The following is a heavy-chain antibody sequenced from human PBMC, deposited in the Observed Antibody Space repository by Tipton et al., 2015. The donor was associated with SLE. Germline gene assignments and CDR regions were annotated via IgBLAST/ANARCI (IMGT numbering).Heavy chain of an antibody. V-gene: IGHV4-4*02. CDR2: IYHSGST. Sequence: TLSLTCAVSGGSISSSNWWSWVRQPPGKGLEWIGEIYHSGSTNYNPSLKSRVSISADTSRNQFSLKLTSVTAADTAKYYCARHRPGGGLWNVYPHYCDSWGQGTLVTVSS. CDR1: GGSISSSNW. D-gene: IGHD3-3*01. CDR3: ARHRPGGGLWNVYPHYCDS. J-gene: IGHJ4*02.